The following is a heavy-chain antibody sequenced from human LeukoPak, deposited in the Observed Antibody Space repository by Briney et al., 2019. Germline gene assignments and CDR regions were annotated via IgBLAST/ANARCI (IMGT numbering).Heavy chain of an antibody. J-gene: IGHJ4*02. D-gene: IGHD4-17*01. CDR1: GVTFSSYW. CDR2: IKQDGSEK. V-gene: IGHV3-7*04. CDR3: ARGYGDYPADYFDY. Sequence: GGSLRLSCAASGVTFSSYWMSWVRQAPGKGLEWVANIKQDGSEKYYVDSVKGRFTISRDNAKNSLYLQMNSLRAEDTAVYYCARGYGDYPADYFDYWGQGTLVTVSS.